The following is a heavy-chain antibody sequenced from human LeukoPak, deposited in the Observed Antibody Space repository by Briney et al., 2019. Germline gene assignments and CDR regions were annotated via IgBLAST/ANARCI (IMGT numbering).Heavy chain of an antibody. CDR2: ISYDGSNK. D-gene: IGHD3-10*01. CDR1: GFTFSSYA. Sequence: GGSLRLSCAASGFTFSSYAMHWVRQAPGKGLEWVAVISYDGSNKYYADSVKGRFTISRDNSKNTLYLQMNSLRAEDTAVYYCARFAGTGSGSYYPPYYYGMDVWGKGTTVTVSS. CDR3: ARFAGTGSGSYYPPYYYGMDV. J-gene: IGHJ6*04. V-gene: IGHV3-30*04.